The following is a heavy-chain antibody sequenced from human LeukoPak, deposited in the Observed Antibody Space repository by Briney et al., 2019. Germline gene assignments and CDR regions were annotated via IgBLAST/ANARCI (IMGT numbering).Heavy chain of an antibody. Sequence: PGGSLRLSCAASGFTVSSNYMSWVRQAPGKGLEWVSVIYSGGTTYYADSVKGRFTISRDNSNNTLYLQMNSLRAEDTAVYYCAKDGFCSSTSCYPNHFDYWGQGTLVTVSS. J-gene: IGHJ4*02. V-gene: IGHV3-53*01. CDR2: IYSGGTT. D-gene: IGHD2-2*01. CDR1: GFTVSSNY. CDR3: AKDGFCSSTSCYPNHFDY.